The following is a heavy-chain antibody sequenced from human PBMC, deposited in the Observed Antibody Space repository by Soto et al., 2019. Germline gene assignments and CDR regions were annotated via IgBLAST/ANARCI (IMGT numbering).Heavy chain of an antibody. CDR1: GYSFSFYW. CDR3: ATAYVYDFENSNYYRDAFDI. Sequence: ESLKISCKASGYSFSFYWIGWVRQMPGKGLEWMAIMYPDDSDIRYSPSFEAHVTISADKSTSTAFLQWSSLKASDTAMYYCATAYVYDFENSNYYRDAFDIWGQGTLVTVSS. D-gene: IGHD3-22*01. V-gene: IGHV5-51*01. CDR2: MYPDDSDI. J-gene: IGHJ3*02.